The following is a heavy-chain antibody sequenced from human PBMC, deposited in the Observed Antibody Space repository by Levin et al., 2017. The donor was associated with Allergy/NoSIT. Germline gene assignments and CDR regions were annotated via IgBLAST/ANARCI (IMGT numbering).Heavy chain of an antibody. J-gene: IGHJ4*02. D-gene: IGHD2-15*01. CDR3: ARAYCSGGSCSPHFDY. Sequence: RSSETLSLTCAVYGGSFSGYYWSWIRQPPGKGLEWIGEINHSGSTNYNPSLKSRVTISVDTSKNQFSLKLSSVTAADTAVYYCARAYCSGGSCSPHFDYWGQGTLVTVSS. CDR2: INHSGST. CDR1: GGSFSGYY. V-gene: IGHV4-34*01.